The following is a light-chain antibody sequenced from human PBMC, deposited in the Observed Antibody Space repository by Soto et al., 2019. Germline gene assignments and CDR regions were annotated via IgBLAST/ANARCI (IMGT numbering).Light chain of an antibody. V-gene: IGKV3-15*01. Sequence: VVTQSPATLSVFPGETATLSCRASQSVSSDLAWYQQRPGQAPRLLIYGASTRATGIPARFRGSGSGTEFRLTISSSQSEDFATYYCRQYNTWHPKMAFGRGTKVESK. CDR2: GAS. CDR3: RQYNTWHPKMA. J-gene: IGKJ1*01. CDR1: QSVSSD.